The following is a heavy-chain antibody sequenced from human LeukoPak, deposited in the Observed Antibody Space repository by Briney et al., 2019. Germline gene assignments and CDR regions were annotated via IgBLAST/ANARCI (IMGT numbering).Heavy chain of an antibody. Sequence: SETLSLTCTVSGGSISSYYWSWIRQPPGKGLEWIAYISDIGSINYNPSLKSRVAISLDTSKNQFSPKLSSVTAADTAVYYCAGHHPRNTVDFWGQGTLVTVSS. J-gene: IGHJ4*02. D-gene: IGHD2-8*02. CDR3: AGHHPRNTVDF. V-gene: IGHV4-59*08. CDR1: GGSISSYY. CDR2: ISDIGSI.